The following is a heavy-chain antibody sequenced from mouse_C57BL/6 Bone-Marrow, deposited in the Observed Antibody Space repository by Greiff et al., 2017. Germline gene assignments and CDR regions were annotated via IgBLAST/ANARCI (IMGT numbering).Heavy chain of an antibody. CDR1: GFTFSDYG. CDR2: ISNLAYSI. J-gene: IGHJ4*01. V-gene: IGHV5-15*01. Sequence: EVHLVESGGGLVQPGGSLKLSCAASGFTFSDYGMAWVRQAPRKGPEWVAFISNLAYSIYYADTVTGRFTISRENAKNTLYLEMSSLRSEDTAMYYCERQDYGSSYDYAMDYWGQGTSVTVSS. CDR3: ERQDYGSSYDYAMDY. D-gene: IGHD1-1*01.